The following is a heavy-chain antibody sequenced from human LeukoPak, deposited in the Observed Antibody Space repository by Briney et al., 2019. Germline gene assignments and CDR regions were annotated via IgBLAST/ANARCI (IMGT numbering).Heavy chain of an antibody. CDR3: AKDMGSGSYTKGQDY. Sequence: GRSLRLSCAASGFTFDDYAMHWVRQAPGKGLEWVSGISWNSGSIGYADSVKGRFTISRDNAKNSLYLQMNSLRAEDTALYYCAKDMGSGSYTKGQDYWGQGTLVTVSS. CDR1: GFTFDDYA. D-gene: IGHD1-26*01. J-gene: IGHJ4*02. V-gene: IGHV3-9*01. CDR2: ISWNSGSI.